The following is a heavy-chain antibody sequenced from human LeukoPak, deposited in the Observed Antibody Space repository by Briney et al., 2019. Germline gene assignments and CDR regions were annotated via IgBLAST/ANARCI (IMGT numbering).Heavy chain of an antibody. Sequence: GGSLRLSCAASGFTFTTYPMSWVRQAPGKGLEWVSTFSGSGGRTYYADSVKGRFTISRDNSKNTLSLQMNSLRAEDTAVYYCAKVTSSYNYFDYWGQGSLVTVSS. V-gene: IGHV3-23*01. CDR2: FSGSGGRT. J-gene: IGHJ4*02. CDR3: AKVTSSYNYFDY. CDR1: GFTFTTYP. D-gene: IGHD2-2*01.